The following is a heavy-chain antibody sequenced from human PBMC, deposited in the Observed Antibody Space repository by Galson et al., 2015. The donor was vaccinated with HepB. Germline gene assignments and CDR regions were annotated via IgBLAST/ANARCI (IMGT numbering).Heavy chain of an antibody. V-gene: IGHV2-5*01. D-gene: IGHD6-13*01. CDR2: IYWNDDK. CDR3: AHRRAAGYSSSWADFDY. CDR1: GFSLSTSGEG. J-gene: IGHJ4*02. Sequence: PALVKPTQTLTLTCTFSGFSLSTSGEGVGWIRQPPGKALEWLALIYWNDDKRYSPSLKSRLTITKDTSENQVVLTMTNMDPVDTATYYCAHRRAAGYSSSWADFDYWGQGTLVTVSS.